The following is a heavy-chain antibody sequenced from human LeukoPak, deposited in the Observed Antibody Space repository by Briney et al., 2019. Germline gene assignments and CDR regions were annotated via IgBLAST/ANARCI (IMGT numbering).Heavy chain of an antibody. V-gene: IGHV3-30*02. Sequence: GGSLRLSCVASGFTFSNYGMHWVRQVPGKGLEWVAFTQYDGIDKYYADSVKGRFTISGDNSKNTLYLHMNSLRVEDTAVYYCAKDPSVVAVHFDYWGHGTLVTVSS. CDR2: TQYDGIDK. J-gene: IGHJ4*01. CDR3: AKDPSVVAVHFDY. CDR1: GFTFSNYG. D-gene: IGHD2-15*01.